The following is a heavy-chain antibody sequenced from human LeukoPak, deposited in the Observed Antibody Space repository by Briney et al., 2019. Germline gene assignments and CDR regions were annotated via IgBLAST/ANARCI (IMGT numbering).Heavy chain of an antibody. CDR3: ARVGYSYGNDY. J-gene: IGHJ4*02. Sequence: PSETLSFTCTVSAASISSYYWSWIRQAPGKGLKGIGYIYYSSNTNYNPSLKSRVTISIDTSKNQFSLKLSSLTAADTAVYYCARVGYSYGNDYWGQGTLVTVSS. D-gene: IGHD5-18*01. CDR2: IYYSSNT. V-gene: IGHV4-59*01. CDR1: AASISSYY.